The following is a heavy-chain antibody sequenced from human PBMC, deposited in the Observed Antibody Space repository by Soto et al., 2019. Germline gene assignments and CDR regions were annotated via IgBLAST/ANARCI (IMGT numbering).Heavy chain of an antibody. V-gene: IGHV4-59*01. D-gene: IGHD7-27*01. Sequence: SETLSLTCTVSGGSISSYYWSWIRQPPGKGLEWIGYIYYSGSTNYNPSLKSRVTISVDTSKNQFSLKLSSVTAADTAVYYCARGQLGMKFYYYGMDVWGQGTTVTVSS. CDR3: ARGQLGMKFYYYGMDV. J-gene: IGHJ6*02. CDR2: IYYSGST. CDR1: GGSISSYY.